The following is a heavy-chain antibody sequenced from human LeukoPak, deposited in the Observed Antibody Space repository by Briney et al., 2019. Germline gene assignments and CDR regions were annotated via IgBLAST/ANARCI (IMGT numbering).Heavy chain of an antibody. J-gene: IGHJ4*02. CDR3: ADCSAGTCYS. V-gene: IGHV4-34*01. CDR2: ITHSGST. CDR1: GGSFSGYS. D-gene: IGHD2-15*01. Sequence: SETLSLTCAVYGGSFSGYSWSWIRQPPGKGLEWIGEITHSGSTNYNPSLKSRVTISVNTSKHQFSLGLSSVTAADTAVYYCADCSAGTCYSWGQGTLVTVSS.